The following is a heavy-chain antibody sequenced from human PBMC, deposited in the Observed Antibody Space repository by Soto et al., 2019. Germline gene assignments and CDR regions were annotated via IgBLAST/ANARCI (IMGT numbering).Heavy chain of an antibody. CDR3: ASQAMATDYYYYYYMDV. CDR2: ISGSGGST. D-gene: IGHD5-18*01. V-gene: IGHV3-23*01. CDR1: GFTFSSYA. J-gene: IGHJ6*03. Sequence: EVQLLESGGGLVQPGGSLRLSCAASGFTFSSYAMSWVRQAPGKGLEWVSAISGSGGSTYYADSVKGRFTISRDNSKNTLYLQMNSLRAEDTAVYYCASQAMATDYYYYYYMDVWGKGTTVTVSS.